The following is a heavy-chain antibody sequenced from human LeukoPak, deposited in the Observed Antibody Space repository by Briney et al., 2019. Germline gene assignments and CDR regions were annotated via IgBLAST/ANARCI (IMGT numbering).Heavy chain of an antibody. Sequence: GGSLRLSRAASGFTFSSYGMHWVRQAPGKGLEWVAVIWYDGSNKYYADSVKGRFTISRDNSKNTLYLQMNSLRAEDTAVYYCARDFRGYSYGYLDYWGQGTLVTVSS. CDR3: ARDFRGYSYGYLDY. V-gene: IGHV3-33*01. D-gene: IGHD5-18*01. J-gene: IGHJ4*02. CDR1: GFTFSSYG. CDR2: IWYDGSNK.